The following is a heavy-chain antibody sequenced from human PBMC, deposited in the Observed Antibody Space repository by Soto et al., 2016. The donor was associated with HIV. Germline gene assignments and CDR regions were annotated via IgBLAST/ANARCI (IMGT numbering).Heavy chain of an antibody. V-gene: IGHV1-8*03. J-gene: IGHJ5*02. Sequence: QVQLVQSGAEVKKPGASVKVSCKASGYTFTSYDINWVRQAAGQGLEWMGWMNPNSGNTGYAQKFQGRVTITRNTSISTAYMEVSSLRSEDTAVYYCARGRRIGGAGQGWFDPWGQGTLVTVSS. D-gene: IGHD2-15*01. CDR2: MNPNSGNT. CDR3: ARGRRIGGAGQGWFDP. CDR1: GYTFTSYD.